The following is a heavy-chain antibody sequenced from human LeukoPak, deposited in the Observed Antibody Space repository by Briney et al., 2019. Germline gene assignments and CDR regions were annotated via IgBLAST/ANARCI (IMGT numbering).Heavy chain of an antibody. CDR3: ARGGLRKYQLLKNWFDP. CDR1: GGSISSYY. D-gene: IGHD2-2*01. V-gene: IGHV4-34*01. CDR2: INHSGST. J-gene: IGHJ5*02. Sequence: SETLSLTCTVSGGSISSYYWSWIRQPPGKGLEWIGEINHSGSTNYNPSLKSRVTISVDTSKNQFSLKLSSVTAADTAVYYCARGGLRKYQLLKNWFDPWGQGTLVTVSS.